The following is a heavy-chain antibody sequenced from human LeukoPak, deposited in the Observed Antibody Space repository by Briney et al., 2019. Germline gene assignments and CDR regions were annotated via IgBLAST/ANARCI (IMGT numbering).Heavy chain of an antibody. CDR3: ASVLDRYYFDY. CDR1: GGTFSSYA. V-gene: IGHV1-69*05. CDR2: IIPIFGTA. D-gene: IGHD3-9*01. Sequence: SVKVSCKASGGTFSSYAISWVRQAPGQGLEWMGGIIPIFGTANYAQKFQARVTITTDESTSTAYMELSSLRSEDTAVYYCASVLDRYYFDYWGQGTLVTVSS. J-gene: IGHJ4*02.